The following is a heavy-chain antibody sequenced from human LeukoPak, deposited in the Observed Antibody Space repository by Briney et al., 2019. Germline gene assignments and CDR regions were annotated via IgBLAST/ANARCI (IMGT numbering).Heavy chain of an antibody. V-gene: IGHV1-24*01. CDR1: GYSIIELS. Sequence: APVKVSCKVSGYSIIELSTHWVRQAPGKGLEWMGGVNLEHGNPVYAQKFQGRITMTEDTTTDTAYMELHSLTSEDTAVYYCAEGVAVAGTPPGGDYWGQGTLLTVSS. J-gene: IGHJ4*02. D-gene: IGHD6-19*01. CDR3: AEGVAVAGTPPGGDY. CDR2: VNLEHGNP.